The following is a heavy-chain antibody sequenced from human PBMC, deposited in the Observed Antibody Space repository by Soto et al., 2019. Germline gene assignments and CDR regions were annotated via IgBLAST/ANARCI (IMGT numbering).Heavy chain of an antibody. CDR3: ATMNGYFEY. Sequence: XVSLLLSGADSGFSFSSYSMSWVRQTPGKGLEWVAAITATGDRTYYADSVTGRFTISRDNSKKTHYLQMTSLRAEDTAMYYCATMNGYFEYWGQGTPVTVSS. D-gene: IGHD3-22*01. CDR2: ITATGDRT. V-gene: IGHV3-23*01. CDR1: GFSFSSYS. J-gene: IGHJ4*02.